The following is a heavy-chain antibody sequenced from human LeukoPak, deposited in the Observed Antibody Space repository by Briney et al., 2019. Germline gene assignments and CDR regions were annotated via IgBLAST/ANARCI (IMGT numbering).Heavy chain of an antibody. CDR1: GYTFTDYH. CDR2: ITPNSGAT. CDR3: ARVKKFMPELEF. Sequence: GASVKVSCKSSGYTFTDYHIHWVRQAPGRGLEWMGWITPNSGATKYAQKFQGRVSMTRDTSINTAYIDLTNLRSDDTAIFYCARVKKFMPELEFWGQGTLVTVSS. D-gene: IGHD2-2*01. J-gene: IGHJ4*02. V-gene: IGHV1-2*02.